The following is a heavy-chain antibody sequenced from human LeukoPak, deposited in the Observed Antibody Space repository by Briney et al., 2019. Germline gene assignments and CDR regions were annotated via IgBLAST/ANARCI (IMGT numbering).Heavy chain of an antibody. Sequence: GRSLRLSCAASGFTSSSYAMHWVRQAPGKGLEWVAVISYDGSNKYYADSVKGRFTISRDNSKNTLYLQMNSLRAEDTAVYYCAKRDYYDSSGQRIGFDYWGQGTLVTVSS. D-gene: IGHD3-22*01. J-gene: IGHJ4*02. CDR1: GFTSSSYA. V-gene: IGHV3-30*04. CDR3: AKRDYYDSSGQRIGFDY. CDR2: ISYDGSNK.